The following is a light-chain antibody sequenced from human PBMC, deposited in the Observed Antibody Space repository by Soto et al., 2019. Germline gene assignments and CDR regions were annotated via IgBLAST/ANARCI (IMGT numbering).Light chain of an antibody. J-gene: IGKJ2*01. CDR3: QQYHTTPNT. CDR1: QNLLFSSNNKNS. CDR2: WAS. V-gene: IGKV4-1*01. Sequence: DVVMTQSPDSLAVSLGERAAINCKSSQNLLFSSNNKNSLAWYQQKPGQPPKLLVYWASTRESGAPDRFSGSGSGRDFTLTISSLQAEDVAVYYCQQYHTTPNTCGQGTKVEIK.